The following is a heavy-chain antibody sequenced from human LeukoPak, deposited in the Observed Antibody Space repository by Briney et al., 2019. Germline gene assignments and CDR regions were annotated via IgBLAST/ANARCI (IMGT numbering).Heavy chain of an antibody. V-gene: IGHV4-30-4*01. Sequence: SETLSLTCTVSGGSISSGDYYWSWIRQPPGKGLEWIGYIYYSGSTYYNPSLKSRVTISVDTSKNQFSLKLSSVTAAATAVYYCARDTPPYDFWSGYYGPWGQGTLVTVSS. D-gene: IGHD3-3*01. J-gene: IGHJ5*02. CDR3: ARDTPPYDFWSGYYGP. CDR2: IYYSGST. CDR1: GGSISSGDYY.